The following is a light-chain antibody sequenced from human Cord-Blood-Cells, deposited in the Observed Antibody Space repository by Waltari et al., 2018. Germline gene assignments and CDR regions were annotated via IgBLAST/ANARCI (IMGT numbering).Light chain of an antibody. CDR3: QQYNSYSLT. J-gene: IGKJ3*01. CDR2: DAS. Sequence: DIQMTQSPSTLSASVGDRVTITFRASQSISSWLAWYQQKPGKAPKLLIYDASSLESGVPSMFSGSESGTEFTLTISSLQPDDFATYYCQQYNSYSLTFGPGTKVDIK. V-gene: IGKV1-5*01. CDR1: QSISSW.